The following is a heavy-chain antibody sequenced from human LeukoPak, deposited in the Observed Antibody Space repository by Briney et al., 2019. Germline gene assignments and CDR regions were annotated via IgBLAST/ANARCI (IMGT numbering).Heavy chain of an antibody. CDR3: ARDSSSSWYGYFDY. Sequence: SETLSLTCTVSGGSISSYYWSWIRQPPGKGLEWIGYIYYSGSTNYNPSLKSRVTISVDTSKNQFSLKPSSVTAADTAVYYCARDSSSSWYGYFDYWGQGTLVTVSS. CDR1: GGSISSYY. J-gene: IGHJ4*02. V-gene: IGHV4-59*01. D-gene: IGHD6-13*01. CDR2: IYYSGST.